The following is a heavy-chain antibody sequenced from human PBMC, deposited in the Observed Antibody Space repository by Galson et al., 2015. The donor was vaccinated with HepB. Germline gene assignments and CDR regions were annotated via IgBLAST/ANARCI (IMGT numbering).Heavy chain of an antibody. J-gene: IGHJ6*02. CDR1: GYTFTSYA. CDR2: INTNTGNP. D-gene: IGHD6-13*01. Sequence: CTASGYTFTSYAMNWVRQAPGQGLEWMGWINTNTGNPTYAQGFTGRFVFSLDTSVSTAYLQISSLKAEDTAVYYCASEYSSHYYYYGMDVWGQGTTVTVSS. V-gene: IGHV7-4-1*02. CDR3: ASEYSSHYYYYGMDV.